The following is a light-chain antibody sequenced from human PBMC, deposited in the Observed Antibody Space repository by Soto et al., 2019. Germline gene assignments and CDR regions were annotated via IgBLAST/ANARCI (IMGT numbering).Light chain of an antibody. CDR2: GAS. J-gene: IGKJ1*01. Sequence: IVLTQSPGTLSLSPGERAPLSCRASQSVSSNLAWYQQKPGQAPRLLIYGASNRATGIPDRFSGSGSGTDFTLTISRLEPEDFAVYYCQQYGSSGTFGQGTKVDIK. V-gene: IGKV3-20*01. CDR3: QQYGSSGT. CDR1: QSVSSN.